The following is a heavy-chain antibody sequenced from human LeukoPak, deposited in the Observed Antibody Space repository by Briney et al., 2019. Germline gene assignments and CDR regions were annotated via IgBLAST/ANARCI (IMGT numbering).Heavy chain of an antibody. CDR3: ARDRSGSYGDYDAFDI. CDR1: GFTFSNYW. J-gene: IGHJ3*02. CDR2: INSDGINT. Sequence: AGGSLRLSCAASGFTFSNYWMHWVRQAPGKGLVWVSRINSDGINTSYADSVKGRFTISRDNAKNSLYLQMNSLRAEDTAVYYCARDRSGSYGDYDAFDIWGQGTMVTVSS. D-gene: IGHD5-18*01. V-gene: IGHV3-74*01.